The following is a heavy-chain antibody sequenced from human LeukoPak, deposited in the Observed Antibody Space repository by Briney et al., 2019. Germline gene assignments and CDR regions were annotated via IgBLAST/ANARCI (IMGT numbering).Heavy chain of an antibody. CDR1: GYSISNFNY. J-gene: IGHJ4*02. CDR3: ARDATGMGNYFDY. V-gene: IGHV4-38-2*02. D-gene: IGHD3-10*01. CDR2: LHHSENT. Sequence: SSETLSLTCSVSGYSISNFNYWGWIRQPPGKGLEWIGSLHHSENTYYNSSLESRVTISLDTSKNQFSLRLTSVTAADTALYYRARDATGMGNYFDYWGQGTLVTVSS.